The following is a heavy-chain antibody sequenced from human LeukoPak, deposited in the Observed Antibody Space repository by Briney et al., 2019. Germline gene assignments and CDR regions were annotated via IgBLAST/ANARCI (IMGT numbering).Heavy chain of an antibody. CDR3: ARGDAPPPYYYYGMDV. V-gene: IGHV1-69*01. J-gene: IGHJ6*02. CDR2: IIAIFGTA. CDR1: GATDSSYA. D-gene: IGHD1-14*01. Sequence: SVKLSCKASGATDSSYAISWVRQAPGQGLGWMGGIIAIFGTANYAQKFQGRVTITADENTSTAYMELSSLRSEDTAVYYCARGDAPPPYYYYGMDVWGQGTTVTVSS.